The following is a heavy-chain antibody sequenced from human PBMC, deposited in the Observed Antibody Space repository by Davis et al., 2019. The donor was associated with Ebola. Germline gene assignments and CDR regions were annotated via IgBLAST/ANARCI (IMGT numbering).Heavy chain of an antibody. CDR2: ISSSGTYI. CDR3: ARLDSSSAGYYYYYGMDV. D-gene: IGHD6-6*01. J-gene: IGHJ6*02. Sequence: PGGSLRLSCAASGFTFSSYTMNWVRQAPGQGLEWVSSISSSGTYIYYADSVKGRFTVSRDNAKNSLYLQMNSLRAEDTAVYYCARLDSSSAGYYYYYGMDVWGQGTTVTVSS. CDR1: GFTFSSYT. V-gene: IGHV3-21*01.